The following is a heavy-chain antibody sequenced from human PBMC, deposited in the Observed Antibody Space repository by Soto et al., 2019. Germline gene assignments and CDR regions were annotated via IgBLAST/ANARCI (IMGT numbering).Heavy chain of an antibody. V-gene: IGHV3-23*01. CDR2: ISGSGGST. Sequence: LRLSCAASGFTFSSYAMSWVRQAPGKGLEWVSAISGSGGSTYYADSVKGRFTISRDNSKNTLYLQMNSLRAEDTAVYYCAKGKARYYYDSSGYYYENYWGQGTLVTVSS. CDR1: GFTFSSYA. J-gene: IGHJ4*02. D-gene: IGHD3-22*01. CDR3: AKGKARYYYDSSGYYYENY.